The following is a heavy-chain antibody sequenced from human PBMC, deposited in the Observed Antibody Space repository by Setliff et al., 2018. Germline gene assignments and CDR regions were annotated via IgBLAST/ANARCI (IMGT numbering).Heavy chain of an antibody. CDR2: ISGSAQTT. Sequence: GGSLRLSCAASGFTFSSYAITWVRQAPGKGLEWVSMISGSAQTTYYADSVKGRFTISRDNSKNTLYLQMNSLRAEDTAVYYCAKMHSRATEWFGELSLWPSDYWGQGTLVTVSS. CDR1: GFTFSSYA. D-gene: IGHD3-10*01. V-gene: IGHV3-23*01. CDR3: AKMHSRATEWFGELSLWPSDY. J-gene: IGHJ4*02.